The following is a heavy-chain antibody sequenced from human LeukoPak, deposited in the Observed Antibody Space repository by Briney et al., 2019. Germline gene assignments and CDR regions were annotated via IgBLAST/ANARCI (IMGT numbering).Heavy chain of an antibody. CDR2: INPSGGST. V-gene: IGHV1-46*01. J-gene: IGHJ4*02. D-gene: IGHD4-11*01. Sequence: GASVKVSCKASGYTFTSYYMHWVRQAPGQGLEWMGIINPSGGSTSYAQKFQGRVTMTRDTSTSTVYMELRSLRSDDTAVYYCARDLRSYSNYVREVTSDYWGQGTLVTVSS. CDR3: ARDLRSYSNYVREVTSDY. CDR1: GYTFTSYY.